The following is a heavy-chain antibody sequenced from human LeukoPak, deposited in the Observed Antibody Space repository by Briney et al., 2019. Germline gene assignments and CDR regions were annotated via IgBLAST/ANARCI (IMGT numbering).Heavy chain of an antibody. CDR2: ISTYSGNT. Sequence: GASVKVSCKASGYTFTNHGISWVRQAPGQGLEWMGWISTYSGNTNYAQKLQGRVTMTTDTSTSTAYMELRSLRSDDTAVYYCARSGGWAYGDYDGFIAFDIWGQGTMVTVSS. J-gene: IGHJ3*02. V-gene: IGHV1-18*01. CDR1: GYTFTNHG. CDR3: ARSGGWAYGDYDGFIAFDI. D-gene: IGHD4-17*01.